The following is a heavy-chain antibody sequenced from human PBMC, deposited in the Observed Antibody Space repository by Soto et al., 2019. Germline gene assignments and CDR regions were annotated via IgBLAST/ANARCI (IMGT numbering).Heavy chain of an antibody. Sequence: QVQLVQSGAEVKKPGASVKVSCKASGYTFSNDYMHWVRQAPGQVLEWMGIINPSSGGTAYAQKFQGRITMTRDTSTSTVYMELRSLRSDDTAVYLCARDGDNYLPIYWGQGTLVTVSS. CDR2: INPSSGGT. D-gene: IGHD5-12*01. CDR1: GYTFSNDY. J-gene: IGHJ4*02. CDR3: ARDGDNYLPIY. V-gene: IGHV1-46*01.